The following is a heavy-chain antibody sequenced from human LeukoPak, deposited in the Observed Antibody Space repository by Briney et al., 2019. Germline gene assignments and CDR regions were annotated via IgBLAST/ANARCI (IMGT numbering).Heavy chain of an antibody. V-gene: IGHV3-7*01. CDR3: TRMYLYESSGYRPSDY. Sequence: GGSLRLSCVTSGFTFGNYWMSWVRQAPGKGLEWVAKVKEDGSEKNYVDSVKGRLTISRDNAENAVHLEMNSLRAEDTAIYYCTRMYLYESSGYRPSDYWGQGTLVTVSS. CDR2: VKEDGSEK. J-gene: IGHJ4*02. D-gene: IGHD3-22*01. CDR1: GFTFGNYW.